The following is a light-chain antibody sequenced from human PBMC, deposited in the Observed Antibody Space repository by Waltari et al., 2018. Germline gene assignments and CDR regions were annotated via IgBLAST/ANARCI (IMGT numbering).Light chain of an antibody. CDR3: QQSYSNIYT. J-gene: IGKJ4*01. V-gene: IGKV1-39*01. Sequence: DIQMTQSPSSLSASIGDRVTITCRASEHIGDYLNWYQQKPGKAPKVLIYAASTLVRGVPSRCSGGGSGTDFALTISALQPEDFATYYCQQSYSNIYTFGGGTKVEI. CDR1: EHIGDY. CDR2: AAS.